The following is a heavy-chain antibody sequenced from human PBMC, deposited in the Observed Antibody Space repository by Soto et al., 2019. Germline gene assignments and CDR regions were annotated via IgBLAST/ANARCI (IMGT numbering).Heavy chain of an antibody. V-gene: IGHV3-15*01. CDR2: IRSETEGGTT. Sequence: GGSLRLSCAASGFTFSNARMNWVRQAPGKGLEWVGHIRSETEGGTTVYPAPVKGRFIISRDDSRNTLYLQMNNLKTEDTAVYYCTTAHPRGPDYCGQGTLVTVSS. CDR3: TTAHPRGPDY. CDR1: GFTFSNAR. J-gene: IGHJ4*02. D-gene: IGHD5-12*01.